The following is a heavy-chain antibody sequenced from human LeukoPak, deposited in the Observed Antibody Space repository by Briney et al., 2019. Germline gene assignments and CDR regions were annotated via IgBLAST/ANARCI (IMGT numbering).Heavy chain of an antibody. CDR1: GFTFSSYT. Sequence: GGSLRLSCAASGFTFSSYTMTWVRQAPGKGLEWVSSISGSGGSTYYADSVKGRFTISRDNSKNTLFLQMNSLRAEDTAVYYCAKDRSCTGSSCNVGSWGQGTMVTVSS. J-gene: IGHJ3*01. D-gene: IGHD2-2*01. V-gene: IGHV3-23*01. CDR2: ISGSGGST. CDR3: AKDRSCTGSSCNVGS.